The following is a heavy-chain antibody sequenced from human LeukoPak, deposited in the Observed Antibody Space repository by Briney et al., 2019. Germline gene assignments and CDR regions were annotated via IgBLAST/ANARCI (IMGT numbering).Heavy chain of an antibody. CDR3: ARDNGPYNWFDP. CDR1: GFTFSSYW. CDR2: IKQDGREK. J-gene: IGHJ5*02. V-gene: IGHV3-7*03. D-gene: IGHD4-17*01. Sequence: GGSLRLSCAASGFTFSSYWMSWVRQSPGKGLEWVAVIKQDGREKYYVDSVKGRFTISRDNAKNSLYLQMNSLRAEDTAVYYCARDNGPYNWFDPWGQGTLVTVSS.